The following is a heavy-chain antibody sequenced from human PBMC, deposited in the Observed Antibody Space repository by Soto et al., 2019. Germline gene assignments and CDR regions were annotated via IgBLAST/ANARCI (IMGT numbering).Heavy chain of an antibody. J-gene: IGHJ4*02. CDR1: GGSISSSGYY. CDR3: ARAYESRYFDY. CDR2: ISYSGST. D-gene: IGHD3-22*01. V-gene: IGHV4-31*03. Sequence: SDTLSLTCTVSGGSISSSGYYWSWIRQHPGKGLEWIGYISYSGSTYYNPSLKSRVTISGDTSKNQFSLKLSSVTAADTAMYYCARAYESRYFDYWGQGTLVTVSS.